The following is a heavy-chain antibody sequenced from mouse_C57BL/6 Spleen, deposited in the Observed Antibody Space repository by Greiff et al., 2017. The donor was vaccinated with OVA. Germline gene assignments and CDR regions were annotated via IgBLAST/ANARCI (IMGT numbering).Heavy chain of an antibody. D-gene: IGHD1-1*01. J-gene: IGHJ2*01. V-gene: IGHV1-20*01. CDR3: ARNDGSSYREDY. CDR2: INPYNGDT. CDR1: GYSFTGYF. Sequence: VQLQQSGPELVKPGDSVKISCKASGYSFTGYFMNWVMQSHGKSLEWIGRINPYNGDTFYNQKFKGKATLTIDKSSSTAHMELRSLSSEDSAVYYCARNDGSSYREDYWGQGTTLTVSS.